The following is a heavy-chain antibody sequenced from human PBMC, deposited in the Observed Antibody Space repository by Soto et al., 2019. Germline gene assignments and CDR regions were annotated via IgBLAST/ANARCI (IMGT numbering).Heavy chain of an antibody. CDR3: ARDPTTTYSSSWSHYFDY. V-gene: IGHV1-3*01. Sequence: VQVSCNDSGYTFTTSAMHWGRQGPGQRLEWMGWIKAGNGNTKYSQKFQGRVTITRDTSASTAYMELSSLRSEDTAVYYCARDPTTTYSSSWSHYFDYWGQGTLVTVSS. D-gene: IGHD6-13*01. CDR1: GYTFTTSA. J-gene: IGHJ4*02. CDR2: IKAGNGNT.